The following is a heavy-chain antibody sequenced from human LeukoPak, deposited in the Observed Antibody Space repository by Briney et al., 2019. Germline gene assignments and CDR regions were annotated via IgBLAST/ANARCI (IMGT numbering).Heavy chain of an antibody. Sequence: SETLSLTCTVSGGSISSYYWSWIRQPPGKGLEWIGYIYYSGSTNYNPSLKSRVTISVDTSKNQFSLKLSSVTAADTAVYYCASGRGCSGGSCYSNWFDPWGQGTLVTVSS. CDR3: ASGRGCSGGSCYSNWFDP. CDR2: IYYSGST. D-gene: IGHD2-15*01. V-gene: IGHV4-59*01. CDR1: GGSISSYY. J-gene: IGHJ5*02.